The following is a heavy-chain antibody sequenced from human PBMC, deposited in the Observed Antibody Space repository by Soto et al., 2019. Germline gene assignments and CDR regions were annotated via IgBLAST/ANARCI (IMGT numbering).Heavy chain of an antibody. CDR3: AAGLYFFDY. CDR2: ISSDGSNK. V-gene: IGHV3-30*03. J-gene: IGHJ4*02. CDR1: GFSFTSYG. D-gene: IGHD6-13*01. Sequence: QVQLVESGGGVVQPGRSLTLSCAASGFSFTSYGMHWVRQAPGKGLDWVALISSDGSNKYYPDSVKGRFTISRDNSKNTLYLQMNSLRSEDTAVYYWAAGLYFFDYCGQGTLVTVSS.